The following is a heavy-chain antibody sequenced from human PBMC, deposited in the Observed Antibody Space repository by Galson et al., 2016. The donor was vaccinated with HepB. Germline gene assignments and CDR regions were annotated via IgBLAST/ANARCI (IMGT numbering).Heavy chain of an antibody. V-gene: IGHV3-66*01. Sequence: SLRLSCAVSEIGSHYINWIRQAPGKGLEWLSVIYTGGTTDYAAAVKGRFTISRDNSGNTVHLQMNRLRAEDTAVYYCARSGETRSWYPKEFDRWGHGTLVTVSS. CDR3: ARSGETRSWYPKEFDR. CDR2: IYTGGTT. J-gene: IGHJ5*02. CDR1: EIGSHY. D-gene: IGHD3-10*01.